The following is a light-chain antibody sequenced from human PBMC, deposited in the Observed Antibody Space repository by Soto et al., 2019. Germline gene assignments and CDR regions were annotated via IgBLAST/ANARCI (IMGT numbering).Light chain of an antibody. J-gene: IGKJ1*01. V-gene: IGKV1-39*01. Sequence: DIQMTQSPSSLSASVGDRVTIACRASQSIGTSLNWYQQKPGKAPNLLIYGASILQRGVPSRFSGSRSGADFTLAFSTLQPADFAIYYCQHNYTSPPTFGQGTKVEV. CDR1: QSIGTS. CDR3: QHNYTSPPT. CDR2: GAS.